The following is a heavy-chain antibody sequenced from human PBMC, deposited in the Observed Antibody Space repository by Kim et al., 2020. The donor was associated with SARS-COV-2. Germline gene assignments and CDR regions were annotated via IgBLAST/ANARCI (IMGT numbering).Heavy chain of an antibody. CDR3: ARGRTATIVY. J-gene: IGHJ4*02. Sequence: NKYYADSVKGRFTISRDNSKNTLYLQMNSLRAEDTAVYYCARGRTATIVYWGQGTLVTVSS. V-gene: IGHV3-30-3*01. CDR2: NK. D-gene: IGHD6-25*01.